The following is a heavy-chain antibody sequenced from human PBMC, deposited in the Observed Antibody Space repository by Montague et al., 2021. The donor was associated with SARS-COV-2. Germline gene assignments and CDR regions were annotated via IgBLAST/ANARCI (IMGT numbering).Heavy chain of an antibody. V-gene: IGHV4-34*01. D-gene: IGHD2-2*02. CDR2: IHHGGST. Sequence: SETLSLTCAVHGGSFSTYSWNWIRQPPGKGLEWIGEIHHGGSTNYNLSIKSRVTISADTSKNQFSLKLTSVAAADTAVYYCARLGDGVVPSPILGVGPYYSYYCMDVWGKGTAVTVSS. CDR1: GGSFSTYS. J-gene: IGHJ6*03. CDR3: ARLGDGVVPSPILGVGPYYSYYCMDV.